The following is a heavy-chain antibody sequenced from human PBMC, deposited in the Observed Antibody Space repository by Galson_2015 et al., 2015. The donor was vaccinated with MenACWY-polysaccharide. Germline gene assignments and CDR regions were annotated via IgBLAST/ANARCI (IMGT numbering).Heavy chain of an antibody. CDR1: GGSINSGSYF. J-gene: IGHJ4*02. CDR3: AVIGERGPRTPHYSDF. V-gene: IGHV4-61*02. D-gene: IGHD3-16*02. CDR2: IHTRGST. Sequence: LTCSVSGGSINSGSYFWSWIRQPAGKGLECIGRIHTRGSTNYNPSLKGRVTISVDASENQFSLKLSSVTAADTAVYYCAVIGERGPRTPHYSDFWGQGTLVSVSS.